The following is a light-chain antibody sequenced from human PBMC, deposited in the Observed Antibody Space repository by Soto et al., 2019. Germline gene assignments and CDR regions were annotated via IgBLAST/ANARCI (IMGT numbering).Light chain of an antibody. J-gene: IGLJ1*01. CDR3: SSYRGSSTLYV. CDR1: SSDVGTYNY. Sequence: QSALTHPASVSGSPGHSITISCTGTSSDVGTYNYVSWYQQHPGKAPTLMIYEVNNRPSGVSNRFSGSKSDNTASLTISGLQAEDEADYYCSSYRGSSTLYVFGTGTKVTVL. V-gene: IGLV2-14*01. CDR2: EVN.